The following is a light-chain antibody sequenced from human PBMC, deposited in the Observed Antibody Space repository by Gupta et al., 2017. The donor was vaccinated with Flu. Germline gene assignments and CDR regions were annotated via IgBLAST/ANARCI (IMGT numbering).Light chain of an antibody. CDR2: LVF. CDR3: RQALETPVT. J-gene: IGKJ4*01. V-gene: IGKV2-28*01. Sequence: DIVMTQSPVSLSVTPGEPASISCRSSQSLLHSNGYNYLDWYLQKPGQSPQLLMYLVFNRASGVPDRCSGSGSGTDFTRKISRVAPEDVGVYYFRQALETPVTFGGWTKVEIK. CDR1: QSLLHSNGYNY.